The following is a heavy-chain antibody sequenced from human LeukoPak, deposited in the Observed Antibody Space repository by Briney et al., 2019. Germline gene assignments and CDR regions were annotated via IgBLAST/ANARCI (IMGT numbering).Heavy chain of an antibody. CDR2: IYSGGST. CDR1: GFTFSNYG. J-gene: IGHJ4*02. V-gene: IGHV3-53*01. Sequence: GGSLRLSCVASGFTFSNYGMHWVRQAPGKGLEWVSVIYSGGSTYYADSVKGRFTISRDNSKSTLYIQMNSLRAEDTAVYYCARAKPKNMVRGLIMRRESRYYFDYWGQGTLVTVSS. D-gene: IGHD3-10*01. CDR3: ARAKPKNMVRGLIMRRESRYYFDY.